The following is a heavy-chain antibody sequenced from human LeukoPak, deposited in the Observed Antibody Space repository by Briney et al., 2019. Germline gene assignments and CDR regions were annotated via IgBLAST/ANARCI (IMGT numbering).Heavy chain of an antibody. Sequence: GGSLRLSCAVSGYTFSDHYIDWVRQAPGKGLEWVGQTRNKANNYATEYAASVKDRFTISRDDSRNSVYLQMDSLKTEDTAVYYCTTDSVATDYYYYYGMDVWGQGTTVTVSS. V-gene: IGHV3-72*01. CDR2: TRNKANNYAT. CDR1: GYTFSDHY. CDR3: TTDSVATDYYYYYGMDV. D-gene: IGHD5-12*01. J-gene: IGHJ6*02.